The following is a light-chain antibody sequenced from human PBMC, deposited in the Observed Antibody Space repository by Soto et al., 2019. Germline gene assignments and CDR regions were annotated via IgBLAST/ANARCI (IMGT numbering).Light chain of an antibody. Sequence: EIMLTQSPGTLSLYPGERATLSCRASQSVSNSYLAWYQQKPGQAPRLLMYGASNRATGIPDRFSGSGSETDFTLTISRLEPEDFAVYYCQQYGTTRITFGQGTLLEIK. CDR1: QSVSNSY. V-gene: IGKV3-20*01. CDR2: GAS. J-gene: IGKJ5*01. CDR3: QQYGTTRIT.